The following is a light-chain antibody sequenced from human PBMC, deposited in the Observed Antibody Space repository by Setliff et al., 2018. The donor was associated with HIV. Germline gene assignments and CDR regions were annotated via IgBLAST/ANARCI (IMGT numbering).Light chain of an antibody. CDR2: DDK. CDR3: QVWDTSSDHWV. Sequence: SYDLAQPSSVSLAPGETATITCGGTNIESKSLHWYQQKPGQAPVVVVYDDKDRPSGIPERFSGSNSGNTATLTISRVEAGDEADYYCQVWDTSSDHWVFGGGTKVTVL. CDR1: NIESKS. J-gene: IGLJ3*02. V-gene: IGLV3-21*02.